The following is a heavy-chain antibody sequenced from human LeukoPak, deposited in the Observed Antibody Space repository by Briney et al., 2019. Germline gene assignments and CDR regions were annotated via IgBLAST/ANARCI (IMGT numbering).Heavy chain of an antibody. J-gene: IGHJ4*02. V-gene: IGHV4-39*01. CDR1: LDSLLIVSSY. Sequence: PSETLSLTCTLSLDSLLIVSSYCSSIRQPPGKGLEWIVSIYYSWSTYYKPSLKRRITISEDTSKNQFSLKLSSVPAADTAVYYWARQLAEAGIRPFDYWGQGTLVTVSS. CDR3: ARQLAEAGIRPFDY. CDR2: IYYSWST. D-gene: IGHD6-19*01.